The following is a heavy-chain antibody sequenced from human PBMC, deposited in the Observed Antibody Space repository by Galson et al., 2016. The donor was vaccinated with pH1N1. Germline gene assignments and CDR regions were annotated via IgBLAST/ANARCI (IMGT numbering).Heavy chain of an antibody. CDR2: IYYNGHT. V-gene: IGHV4-59*01. D-gene: IGHD5-18*01. CDR1: GVSISGYY. Sequence: SETLSLTCSVSGVSISGYYWGWIRQSPGKGLDYVGYIYYNGHTNYSPSLKSRVTMSLDMSKNQFSLKLTSVTAADTAVYFCARSGSRYGSDAFDMWGQGTTVTASS. CDR3: ARSGSRYGSDAFDM. J-gene: IGHJ3*02.